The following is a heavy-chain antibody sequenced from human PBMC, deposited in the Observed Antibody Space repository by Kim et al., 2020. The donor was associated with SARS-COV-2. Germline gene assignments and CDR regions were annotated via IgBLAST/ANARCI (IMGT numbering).Heavy chain of an antibody. Sequence: GGSLILSCSASEFTFTNYAMHWVRQTPGKRLEYVSAISINGGATNYADSVKGRFIISRDNSRNTLNLQMISLRLEDTSVYYFVKDPCNYYGMDVWGRGTTVTVSS. V-gene: IGHV3-64D*06. CDR1: EFTFTNYA. D-gene: IGHD4-4*01. CDR2: ISINGGAT. J-gene: IGHJ6*02. CDR3: VKDPCNYYGMDV.